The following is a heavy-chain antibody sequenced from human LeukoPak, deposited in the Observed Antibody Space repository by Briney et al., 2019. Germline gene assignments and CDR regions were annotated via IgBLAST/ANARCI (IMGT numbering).Heavy chain of an antibody. CDR2: INPSGGST. Sequence: GASVKVSCKASGYTFTSYDINRVRQAPGQGLEWMGIINPSGGSTSYAQKFQGRVTMTRDTSTSTVYMELSSLRSEDTAVYYCARVGFRSTMVRGVMGYFDYWGQGTLVTVSS. J-gene: IGHJ4*02. V-gene: IGHV1-46*01. D-gene: IGHD3-10*01. CDR3: ARVGFRSTMVRGVMGYFDY. CDR1: GYTFTSYD.